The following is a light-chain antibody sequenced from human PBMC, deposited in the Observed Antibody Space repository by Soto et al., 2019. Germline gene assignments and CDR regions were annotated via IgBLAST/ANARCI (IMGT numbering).Light chain of an antibody. V-gene: IGLV7-46*01. CDR2: DTN. Sequence: VVTQEPSLTVSPGGTVTLTCASSTGDVTSGHYPYWFQQKPGQAPKTLIYDTNNRYSWTPARFSGSLLGGKAALTLSGAQPEDEADYYCLLSYTGARVFGTGTKVTV. CDR3: LLSYTGARV. J-gene: IGLJ1*01. CDR1: TGDVTSGHY.